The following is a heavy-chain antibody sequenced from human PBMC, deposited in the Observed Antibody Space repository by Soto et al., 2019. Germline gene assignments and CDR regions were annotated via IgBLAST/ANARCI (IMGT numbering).Heavy chain of an antibody. CDR3: ATSYGSGYRAFDF. CDR2: VNPILSMS. Sequence: QVQLVQSGAEVKRPGSSVKVSCKASGDTFNFYSINWVRQAPGLGLEWMGRVNPILSMSNYAQRFQGRVTMTADKSTSTAYMELSVLRSDDTAIYYCATSYGSGYRAFDFWGQGALVTVSS. V-gene: IGHV1-69*04. D-gene: IGHD3-10*01. CDR1: GDTFNFYS. J-gene: IGHJ4*02.